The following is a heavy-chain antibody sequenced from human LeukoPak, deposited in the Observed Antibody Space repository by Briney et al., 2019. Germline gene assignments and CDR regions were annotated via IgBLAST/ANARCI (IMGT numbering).Heavy chain of an antibody. CDR1: GGSISSYY. CDR3: ARESSGSYLGRRYYYYYYYMDV. J-gene: IGHJ6*03. Sequence: SETLTLTCTVSGGSISSYYWSWIRQPPGKGLGWIGYIYYSGSTNYKPSLKSRVTISVDTYKNQFSLKLSSVTAADTAVYYCARESSGSYLGRRYYYYYYYMDVWGKGTTVTVSS. D-gene: IGHD1-26*01. V-gene: IGHV4-59*01. CDR2: IYYSGST.